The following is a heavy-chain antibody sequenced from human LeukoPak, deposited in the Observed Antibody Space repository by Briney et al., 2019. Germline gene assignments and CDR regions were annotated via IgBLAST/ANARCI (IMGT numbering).Heavy chain of an antibody. CDR3: AKGSTSFWFDP. CDR2: ISYDGSNK. Sequence: GGSLRLSCAASGFTFSSYAMHWVRQAPGKGLEWVAVISYDGSNKYYADSVKGRFTISRDNSKNTLYLQMNSLRAEDTAVYYCAKGSTSFWFDPWGQGTLVTVSS. J-gene: IGHJ5*02. D-gene: IGHD2-2*01. V-gene: IGHV3-30-3*01. CDR1: GFTFSSYA.